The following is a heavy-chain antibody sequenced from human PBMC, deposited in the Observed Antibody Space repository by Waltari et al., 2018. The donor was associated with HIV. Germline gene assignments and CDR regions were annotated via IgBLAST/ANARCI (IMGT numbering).Heavy chain of an antibody. J-gene: IGHJ4*02. V-gene: IGHV3-30*01. CDR2: KSYDGSNK. CDR1: GFTFSSYA. CDR3: ARGDITLTSSSLDQ. Sequence: QVQLVESGGGVVQPGRSLSIPCAASGFTFSSYAMHWVLQAPGKGLEWLAVKSYDGSNKYYADSVKGRFTISRDNSKNTLYLQMNSLRAEDTAIYYCARGDITLTSSSLDQWGQGSLVTVSS. D-gene: IGHD3-16*01.